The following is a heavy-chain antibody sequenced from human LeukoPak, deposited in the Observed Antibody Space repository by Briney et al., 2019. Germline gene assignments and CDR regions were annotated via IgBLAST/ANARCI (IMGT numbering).Heavy chain of an antibody. CDR3: AKVQYSNYDMNFDS. CDR2: IGGSDGNT. D-gene: IGHD5-12*01. V-gene: IGHV3-23*01. J-gene: IGHJ4*02. Sequence: GGSLRLSCAASGFTFSSYAMSWVRQAPGMGLEWVSAIGGSDGNTYYTDSLKGRFTISRDNSKNSLYLKIKRLRADDTAVYYCAKVQYSNYDMNFDSWGQGTLVTVSS. CDR1: GFTFSSYA.